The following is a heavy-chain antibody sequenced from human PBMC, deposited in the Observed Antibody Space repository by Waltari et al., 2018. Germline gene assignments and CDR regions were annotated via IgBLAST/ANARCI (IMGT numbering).Heavy chain of an antibody. D-gene: IGHD6-19*01. J-gene: IGHJ4*02. CDR2: IYTSGST. CDR3: ARDQEWLVL. V-gene: IGHV4-61*02. CDR1: GGSISSGSYY. Sequence: VQLLESGPGLVKPSQTLSITCTVSGGSISSGSYYWSWIRQPAGKGLEWIGRIYTSGSTNYNPSLKSRVTISVDTSKNQFSLKLSSVTAADTAVYYCARDQEWLVLWGQGTLVTVSS.